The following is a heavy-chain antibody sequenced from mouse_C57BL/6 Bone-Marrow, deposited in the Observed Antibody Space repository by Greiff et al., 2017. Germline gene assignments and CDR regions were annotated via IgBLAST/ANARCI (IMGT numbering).Heavy chain of an antibody. CDR2: ISDGGSYT. J-gene: IGHJ4*01. CDR3: ARDIYDGYYVGAMDY. V-gene: IGHV5-4*01. D-gene: IGHD2-3*01. Sequence: EVQLVESGGGLVKPGGSLKLSCAASGFTFSSYAMSWVRQTPEKRLEWVATISDGGSYTYYPDNVKGRFTISSDNAKNNLYLQMSHLKSEDTAMYYCARDIYDGYYVGAMDYWGQGTSVTVSS. CDR1: GFTFSSYA.